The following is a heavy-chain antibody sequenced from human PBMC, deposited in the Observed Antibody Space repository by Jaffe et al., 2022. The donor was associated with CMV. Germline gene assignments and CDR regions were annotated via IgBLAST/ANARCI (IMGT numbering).Heavy chain of an antibody. CDR3: ARDTGYNSGVYYGMDV. CDR2: ISDSGIA. CDR1: GGSFDLSW. V-gene: IGHV4-59*01. Sequence: QVRLQVSGPGLVQPSQTLSLTCLMSGGSFDLSWWSWIRQSPGKGLEWIGHISDSGIATYSPSLRGRVSVSLDRSKSHFSLQLKSVIGADTAVYYCARDTGYNSGVYYGMDVWSLGTTVTVSS. D-gene: IGHD5-12*01. J-gene: IGHJ6*02.